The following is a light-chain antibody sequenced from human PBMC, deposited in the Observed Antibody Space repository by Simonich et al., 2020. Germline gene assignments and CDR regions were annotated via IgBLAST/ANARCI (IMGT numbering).Light chain of an antibody. Sequence: QSALTQPASVSGSPGQSITISCTGTNSDVVSYNLVSWYQHHPGKAPKLMIYEGSKRPSGGSNRFSGSKSGNTASLTISGLQAEDEADYYCCSYAGSSTSAVFGGGTKLTVL. CDR3: CSYAGSSTSAV. J-gene: IGLJ2*01. CDR2: EGS. CDR1: NSDVVSYNL. V-gene: IGLV2-23*01.